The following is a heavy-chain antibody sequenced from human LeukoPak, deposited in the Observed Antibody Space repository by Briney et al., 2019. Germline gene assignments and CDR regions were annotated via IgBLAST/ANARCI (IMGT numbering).Heavy chain of an antibody. Sequence: GGSLRLSCAASGFTFSSYSMNWVRQAPGKGLEWVPSISSSSSYIYYADSVKGRFTISRDNAKNSLYLQMNSLRAEDTAVYYCARGRRIATRRNIVGATYFDYWGQGTLVTVSS. CDR3: ARGRRIATRRNIVGATYFDY. D-gene: IGHD1-26*01. CDR2: ISSSSSYI. V-gene: IGHV3-21*01. CDR1: GFTFSSYS. J-gene: IGHJ4*02.